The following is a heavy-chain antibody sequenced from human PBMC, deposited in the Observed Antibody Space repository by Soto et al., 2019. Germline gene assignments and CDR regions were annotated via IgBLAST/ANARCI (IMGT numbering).Heavy chain of an antibody. CDR2: ISAYNGNT. V-gene: IGHV1-18*01. Sequence: ASVKVSCKASGYTFTSYGISWVRQAPGQGLEWMGWISAYNGNTNYAQKLQGRVTMTTDTSTSTAYMELRSLRSDDTAVYYCARDSSSWSIGSLYYYYGMDVWGQGTTVAVSS. CDR1: GYTFTSYG. D-gene: IGHD6-13*01. CDR3: ARDSSSWSIGSLYYYYGMDV. J-gene: IGHJ6*02.